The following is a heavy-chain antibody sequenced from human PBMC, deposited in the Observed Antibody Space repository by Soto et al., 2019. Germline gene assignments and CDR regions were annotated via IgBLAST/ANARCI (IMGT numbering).Heavy chain of an antibody. CDR3: ARGGAVVVVAATLDYYYGMDV. D-gene: IGHD2-15*01. V-gene: IGHV6-1*01. CDR2: TYYRSKWYN. CDR1: GDSVSSNSAA. J-gene: IGHJ6*02. Sequence: SQTLSLTCAISGDSVSSNSAAWNWIRQSPSRGLEWLGRTYYRSKWYNDYAVSVKSRITINPDTSKNQFSLQLNSVTPEDTAVYYCARGGAVVVVAATLDYYYGMDVWGQGTTVTVSS.